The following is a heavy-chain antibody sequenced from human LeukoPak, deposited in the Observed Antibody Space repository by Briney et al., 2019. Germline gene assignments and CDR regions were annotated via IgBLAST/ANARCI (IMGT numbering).Heavy chain of an antibody. CDR1: GGSFSGYY. Sequence: PSETLSLTCAVYGGSFSGYYWSWIRQPPGKGLEWIGEINHSGSTNYNQSLKSRVTISVDTSKNQFSLKLSSVTAADTAVYYCARGPLLRYFDWLPMNNWFDPWGQGTLVTVSS. J-gene: IGHJ5*02. CDR2: INHSGST. V-gene: IGHV4-34*01. CDR3: ARGPLLRYFDWLPMNNWFDP. D-gene: IGHD3-9*01.